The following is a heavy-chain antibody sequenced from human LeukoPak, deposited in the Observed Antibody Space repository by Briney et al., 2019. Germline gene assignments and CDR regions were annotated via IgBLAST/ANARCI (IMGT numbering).Heavy chain of an antibody. Sequence: ASVKVSCKASGYTFTGYYMHWVRQAPGQGLEWMGWINPNSGGTNYAQKFQGRVTMTRDTSISTAYMELSRLRSDDTAVYYCARVLPSDYYDSSGPDYWSQGTLVTVSS. D-gene: IGHD3-22*01. CDR1: GYTFTGYY. J-gene: IGHJ4*02. CDR2: INPNSGGT. V-gene: IGHV1-2*02. CDR3: ARVLPSDYYDSSGPDY.